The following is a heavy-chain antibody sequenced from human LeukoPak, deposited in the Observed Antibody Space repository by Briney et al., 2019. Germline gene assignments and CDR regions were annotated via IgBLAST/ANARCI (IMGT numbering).Heavy chain of an antibody. CDR2: ISSSSSYI. Sequence: GGSLRLSCAASGFTFSSYSMNWVRQAPGKGLEWVSSISSSSSYIYYADSVKGRFTISRDNAKNSLYLQMNSLRAEDTAVYYCAKDPQGSSWSFDYWGQGTLVTVSS. J-gene: IGHJ4*02. V-gene: IGHV3-21*04. D-gene: IGHD6-13*01. CDR1: GFTFSSYS. CDR3: AKDPQGSSWSFDY.